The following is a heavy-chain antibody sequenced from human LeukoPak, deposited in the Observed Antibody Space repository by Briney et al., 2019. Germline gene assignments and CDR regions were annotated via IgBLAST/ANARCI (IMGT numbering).Heavy chain of an antibody. CDR1: GFTFSSYA. J-gene: IGHJ4*02. D-gene: IGHD6-19*01. CDR2: ISGSGGST. CDR3: AKAKGSGLKYYFDY. V-gene: IGHV3-23*01. Sequence: PGGSLRLSCAASGFTFSSYAMSWVRQAPGKGLEWVSAISGSGGSTYYSDSVKGRFTISRDNSKNTLYLQMNSLRAEDTAVYYCAKAKGSGLKYYFDYWGQGTLVTVSS.